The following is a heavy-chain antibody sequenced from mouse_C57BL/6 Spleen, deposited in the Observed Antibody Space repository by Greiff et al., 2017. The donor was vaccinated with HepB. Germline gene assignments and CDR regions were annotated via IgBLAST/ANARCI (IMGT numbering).Heavy chain of an antibody. D-gene: IGHD2-2*01. V-gene: IGHV5-9-1*02. CDR3: TRGELKLSGELKISTMVTTRAMDY. CDR2: ISSGGDYI. CDR1: GFTFSSYA. Sequence: EVQLVESGEGLVKPGGSLKLSCAASGFTFSSYAMSWVRQTPEKRLEWVAYISSGGDYIYYADTVKGRFTISRDNARNTLYLQMSSLKSEDTAMYYCTRGELKLSGELKISTMVTTRAMDYWGQGTSVTVSS. J-gene: IGHJ4*01.